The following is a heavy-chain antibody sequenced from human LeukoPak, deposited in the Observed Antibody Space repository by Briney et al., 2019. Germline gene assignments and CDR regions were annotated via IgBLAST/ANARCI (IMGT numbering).Heavy chain of an antibody. CDR2: ISGSGGST. V-gene: IGHV3-23*01. CDR3: AKGALEYSSSWYYFDY. CDR1: GFTVSSNY. Sequence: QAGGSLRLSCVASGFTVSSNYMNWVRQAPGKGLEWVSAISGSGGSTYYADSVKGRFTISRDNSKNTLYLQMNSLRAEDTAVYYCAKGALEYSSSWYYFDYWGQGTLVTVSS. D-gene: IGHD6-13*01. J-gene: IGHJ4*02.